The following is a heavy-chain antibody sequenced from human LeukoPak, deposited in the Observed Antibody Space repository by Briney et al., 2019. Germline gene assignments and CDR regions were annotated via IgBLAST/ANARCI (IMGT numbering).Heavy chain of an antibody. V-gene: IGHV4-34*01. CDR1: GDSINDHY. CDR3: ASSPISFLGPVANYYFDY. J-gene: IGHJ4*02. D-gene: IGHD3-3*01. CDR2: INHSGST. Sequence: SETLSLTCTVSGDSINDHYWSWIRQPPGKGLEWIGEINHSGSTNYNPSLKSRVTISVDTSKNQFSLKLSSVTAANTAVYYCASSPISFLGPVANYYFDYWGQGTLVTVSS.